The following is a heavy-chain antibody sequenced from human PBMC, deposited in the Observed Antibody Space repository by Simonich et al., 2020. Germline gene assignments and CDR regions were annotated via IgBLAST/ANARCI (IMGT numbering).Heavy chain of an antibody. CDR1: GYTFTGYY. V-gene: IGHV1-2*02. CDR3: ARVRFEAFDI. J-gene: IGHJ3*02. Sequence: QVQLVQSGAEVKKPGASVKVSCKASGYTFTGYYMHWVRQAPGQGLEWMGWINPYSGGTNHAQKFQGRVTKTRDTSISTAYMGLSRLGSDDTAVYYCARVRFEAFDIWGQGTMVTVSS. CDR2: INPYSGGT.